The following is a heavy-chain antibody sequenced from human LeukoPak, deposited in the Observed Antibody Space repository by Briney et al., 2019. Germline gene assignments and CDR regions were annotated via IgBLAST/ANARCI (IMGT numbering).Heavy chain of an antibody. Sequence: SETLSLTCAVYGGSFSGYYWSWIRQPPGKGLEWIGEINHSGSTNYNPSLKSRVTISVDTSKNQFSLKLSSVTAADTAVYYCARCFSSTSFNLPRRYYYGMDVWGQGTTVTVSS. CDR1: GGSFSGYY. CDR2: INHSGST. V-gene: IGHV4-34*01. CDR3: ARCFSSTSFNLPRRYYYGMDV. D-gene: IGHD2-2*01. J-gene: IGHJ6*02.